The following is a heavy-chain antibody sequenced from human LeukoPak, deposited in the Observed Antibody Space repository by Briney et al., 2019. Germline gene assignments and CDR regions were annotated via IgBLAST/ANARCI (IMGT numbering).Heavy chain of an antibody. V-gene: IGHV4-59*01. CDR3: ARGDGYCSGGSCMIFDY. J-gene: IGHJ4*02. CDR2: IYYSGST. CDR1: GGSISSYY. D-gene: IGHD2-15*01. Sequence: SETLSLTCSISGGSISSYYWSWIRQPPGKGLEWIGYIYYSGSTKYNPSLKSRVTISVDTSKNQFSLKLNSVTAADTAVYYCARGDGYCSGGSCMIFDYWGQGTLVTVSS.